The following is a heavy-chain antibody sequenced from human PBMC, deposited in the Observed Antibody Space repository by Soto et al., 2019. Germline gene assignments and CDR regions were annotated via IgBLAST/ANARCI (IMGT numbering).Heavy chain of an antibody. CDR3: ARSTFTREGRYYYGMDV. D-gene: IGHD1-26*01. Sequence: SETLSLTYTVSGGSISSYYWSWIRQTPGRGLEWIGYIYYTGSTNYSPSLKSRVTISVDKSKNQFSLKLSSVTAADTAVYYCARSTFTREGRYYYGMDVWGQGTTVTVSS. CDR1: GGSISSYY. J-gene: IGHJ6*02. V-gene: IGHV4-59*12. CDR2: IYYTGST.